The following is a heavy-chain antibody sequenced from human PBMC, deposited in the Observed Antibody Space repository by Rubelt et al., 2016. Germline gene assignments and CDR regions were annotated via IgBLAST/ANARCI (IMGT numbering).Heavy chain of an antibody. Sequence: QLQLQESGPGLVKPSETLSLTCTVSGGSISSYYWSWIRQPPGKGLEWIGSIYYSGSTYYNPALKSRVTISVDTSKNQFSLKLSAVTAADTAVYYCARGTYYYGSGNHGWFDPWGQGTLVTVSS. CDR1: GGSISSYY. CDR2: IYYSGST. CDR3: ARGTYYYGSGNHGWFDP. D-gene: IGHD3-10*01. V-gene: IGHV4-39*01. J-gene: IGHJ5*02.